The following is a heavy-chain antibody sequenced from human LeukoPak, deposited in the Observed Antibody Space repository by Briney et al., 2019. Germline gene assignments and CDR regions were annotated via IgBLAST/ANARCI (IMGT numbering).Heavy chain of an antibody. J-gene: IGHJ4*02. D-gene: IGHD6-13*01. CDR2: ISSSSSYI. V-gene: IGHV3-21*01. Sequence: NPGGSLRLSCAASGFTFSSYSMNWVRQAPGKGLEWVSSISSSSSYIYYADSVKGRFTISRDNAKNSLYLQMNSLRAEDTAAYYCGRERLAAAGPFDYWGQGTLVTVSS. CDR1: GFTFSSYS. CDR3: GRERLAAAGPFDY.